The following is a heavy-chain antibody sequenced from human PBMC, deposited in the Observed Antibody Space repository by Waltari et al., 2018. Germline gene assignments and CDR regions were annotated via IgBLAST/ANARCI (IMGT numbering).Heavy chain of an antibody. V-gene: IGHV4-59*01. J-gene: IGHJ4*02. CDR1: GGSISSYY. CDR3: ARDRLSSWHDPFDY. Sequence: QVQLQESGPGLVKPSETLSLTCTVSGGSISSYYWSWIRQPPGKGLEWIGYIYYSWRTNYNPSLKSRVTISLDTSKNQFSLKLSSVTAADTAVYYCARDRLSSWHDPFDYWGQGTLVTVSS. CDR2: IYYSWRT. D-gene: IGHD6-13*01.